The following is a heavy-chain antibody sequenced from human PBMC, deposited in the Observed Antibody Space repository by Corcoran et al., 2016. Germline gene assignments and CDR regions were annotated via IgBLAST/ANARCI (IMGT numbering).Heavy chain of an antibody. Sequence: QVQLQQWGAGLLKPSETLSLTCAVYGGSFSGYYWSWIRQPPGKGLDWIGEINHSGSTNYNPSLKSRVTISVDTSKNQFSLKLSSVTAADTAVYYWARGRGYGVPRGFDYWGQGTLVTVSS. J-gene: IGHJ4*02. CDR3: ARGRGYGVPRGFDY. D-gene: IGHD4-17*01. V-gene: IGHV4-34*01. CDR2: INHSGST. CDR1: GGSFSGYY.